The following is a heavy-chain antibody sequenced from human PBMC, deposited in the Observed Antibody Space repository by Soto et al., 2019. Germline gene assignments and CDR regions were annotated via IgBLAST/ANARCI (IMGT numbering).Heavy chain of an antibody. CDR2: IYYSGST. V-gene: IGHV4-34*01. Sequence: SETLSLTCAVYGGSLSGYYWSWIRQPPGKGLELIGFIYYSGSTYYIPFLKSRVTISVDTSKNQFSLKLSSVTAADTAVYYCACIFSGGYGYGFYYYGMDVWGQGTTVTVSS. CDR1: GGSLSGYY. CDR3: ACIFSGGYGYGFYYYGMDV. D-gene: IGHD5-18*01. J-gene: IGHJ6*02.